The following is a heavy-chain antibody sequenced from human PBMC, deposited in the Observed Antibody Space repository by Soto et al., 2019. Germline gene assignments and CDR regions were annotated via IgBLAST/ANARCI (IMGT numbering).Heavy chain of an antibody. Sequence: TSETLSLTCAVSGYSISSCYYWGWIRQRPGKGLEWIGSIYHSGSTYYNPSLKSRVTISVDTSKNQFSLKLSSVTAADTAVYYCARDGDFWSGYRFDYWGQGTLVTVSS. CDR1: GYSISSCYY. CDR3: ARDGDFWSGYRFDY. V-gene: IGHV4-38-2*02. D-gene: IGHD3-3*01. CDR2: IYHSGST. J-gene: IGHJ4*02.